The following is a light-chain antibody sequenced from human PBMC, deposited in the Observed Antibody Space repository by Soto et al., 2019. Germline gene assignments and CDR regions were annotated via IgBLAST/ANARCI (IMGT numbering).Light chain of an antibody. CDR2: GAS. J-gene: IGKJ1*01. Sequence: EIVMTLSPATLSVSPGERATLSCRASQSVSSSLAWYQQNPGQAPRLLICGASTRATGIPARFSGSGSGTEFTLTFNILQSEGFAVYYGLQYNKWWRFGDGTKVDI. CDR1: QSVSSS. CDR3: LQYNKWWR. V-gene: IGKV3-15*01.